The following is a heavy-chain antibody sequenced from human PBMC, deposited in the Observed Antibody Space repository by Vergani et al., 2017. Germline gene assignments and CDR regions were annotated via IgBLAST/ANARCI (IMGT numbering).Heavy chain of an antibody. Sequence: QLQLQESGSGLVKPSQTLSLTCAVSGGSISSGGYSWSWIRQPPGKGLEWIGYIYHSGSTYYNPSLKSRVTISVDRAKNQFSLKLSSVTAADTAVYYCARDYRYSGSYLRHYYGMDVWGQGTTVTVSS. D-gene: IGHD1-26*01. J-gene: IGHJ6*02. CDR1: GGSISSGGYS. CDR2: IYHSGST. V-gene: IGHV4-30-2*01. CDR3: ARDYRYSGSYLRHYYGMDV.